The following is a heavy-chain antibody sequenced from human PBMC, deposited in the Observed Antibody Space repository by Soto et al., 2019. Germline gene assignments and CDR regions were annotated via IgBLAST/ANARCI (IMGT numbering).Heavy chain of an antibody. CDR3: ARSGGVDTAMATYYYGMDV. Sequence: GASVKVSCKASGYTFTSYAMHWVRQAPGQRLEWMGWINAGNGNTKYSQKFQGRVTITRDTSASTAYMELSSLRSEDTAVYYCARSGGVDTAMATYYYGMDVWGQGTTVTVSS. J-gene: IGHJ6*02. V-gene: IGHV1-3*01. D-gene: IGHD5-18*01. CDR1: GYTFTSYA. CDR2: INAGNGNT.